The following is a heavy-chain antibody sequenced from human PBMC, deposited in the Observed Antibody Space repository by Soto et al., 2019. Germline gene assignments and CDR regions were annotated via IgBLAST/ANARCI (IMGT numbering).Heavy chain of an antibody. V-gene: IGHV4-4*02. CDR3: AKNACGGGRCDTAFNV. D-gene: IGHD2-21*01. Sequence: QVQLQESGPGLVEPSGTLSLTCVVSGDSLSNDNWWSWVRQPPGKGLEWIGEIYFHGLTHYNPSPRTPFAMPFAASKNRFSLWVTSVTAADTAMYYCAKNACGGGRCDTAFNVWGPGTSVTVSS. J-gene: IGHJ3*01. CDR2: IYFHGLT. CDR1: GDSLSNDNW.